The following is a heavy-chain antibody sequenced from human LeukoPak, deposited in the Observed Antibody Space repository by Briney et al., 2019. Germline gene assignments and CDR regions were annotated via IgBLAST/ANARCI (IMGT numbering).Heavy chain of an antibody. V-gene: IGHV4-59*08. Sequence: SETLSLTCTVSGGSISSYYWSWIRQPPGKGLEWIGYIYYSGSTNYNPSLKSRVTISVDTSKNQFSLKLSSVTAADTAVYYCARRYSYGPYYYGMDVWGQGTTVTVSS. CDR1: GGSISSYY. D-gene: IGHD5-18*01. J-gene: IGHJ6*02. CDR2: IYYSGST. CDR3: ARRYSYGPYYYGMDV.